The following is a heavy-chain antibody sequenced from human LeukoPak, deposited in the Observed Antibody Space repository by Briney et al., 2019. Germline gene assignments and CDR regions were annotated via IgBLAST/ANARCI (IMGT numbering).Heavy chain of an antibody. CDR1: GFTFSSFG. D-gene: IGHD6-13*01. J-gene: IGHJ4*02. V-gene: IGHV3-30*18. CDR3: AKSTGYSTTGRDFDS. CDR2: ISYDGSNT. Sequence: GGSLRLSCAASGFTFSSFGMHWVRQAPGKGLECVAVISYDGSNTYSADSVKGRFTISRDNSKNTLYLQMNSLRAEDTAVYYCAKSTGYSTTGRDFDSWGRGTLVTVSS.